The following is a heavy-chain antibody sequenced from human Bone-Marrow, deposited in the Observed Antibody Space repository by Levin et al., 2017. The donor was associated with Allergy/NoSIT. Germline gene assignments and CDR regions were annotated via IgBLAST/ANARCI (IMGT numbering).Heavy chain of an antibody. Sequence: LSLTCAASGFTFSSYSMNWVRQAPGKGLEWVSSISSLSNYIYYADSLRGRFTISRDNAKKSLYLQMNSLRAEDTAVYYCAREVRGADVFDIWGQGTMVTVSS. D-gene: IGHD3-10*01. CDR3: AREVRGADVFDI. J-gene: IGHJ3*02. V-gene: IGHV3-21*01. CDR1: GFTFSSYS. CDR2: ISSLSNYI.